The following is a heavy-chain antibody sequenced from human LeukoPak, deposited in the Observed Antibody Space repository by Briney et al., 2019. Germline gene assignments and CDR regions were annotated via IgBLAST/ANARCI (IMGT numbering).Heavy chain of an antibody. CDR1: GFSFDEYA. D-gene: IGHD2-15*01. Sequence: GGSLRLSCAASGFSFDEYAMHWVRQAPGKGLEWVSGISWKSGTIGYADSVKGRFTISRDNAKNSLYLQMNSLRAEDTALYHCARQLGSGKYYFDYWGQGTLVTVSS. CDR2: ISWKSGTI. V-gene: IGHV3-9*01. J-gene: IGHJ4*02. CDR3: ARQLGSGKYYFDY.